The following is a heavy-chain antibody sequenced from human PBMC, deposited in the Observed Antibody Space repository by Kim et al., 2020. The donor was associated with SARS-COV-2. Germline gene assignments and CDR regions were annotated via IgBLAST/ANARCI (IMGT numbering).Heavy chain of an antibody. CDR2: IYYSGST. Sequence: SETLSLTCTVSGGSISSGGYYWSWIRQHPGKGLEWIGYIYYSGSTYYNPSLKSRVTISVDTSKNQFSLKLSSVTAADTAVYYCARAYAVMVRGVIKGPAHFDYWGQGTLVTVSS. J-gene: IGHJ4*02. CDR1: GGSISSGGYY. V-gene: IGHV4-31*03. CDR3: ARAYAVMVRGVIKGPAHFDY. D-gene: IGHD3-10*01.